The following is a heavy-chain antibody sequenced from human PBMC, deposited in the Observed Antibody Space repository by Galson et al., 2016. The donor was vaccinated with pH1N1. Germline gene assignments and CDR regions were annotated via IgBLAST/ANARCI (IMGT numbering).Heavy chain of an antibody. Sequence: LSLTCTVSGGSISSVNYYWGWIRQPPGKGLEWIGSVSYSGSTYYNPSLKSRVTISADTSKNQFSLNLSSVTAADTAVYYCASYNVVVPHVDDWGQGTPATVSS. CDR2: VSYSGST. V-gene: IGHV4-39*01. J-gene: IGHJ4*02. CDR1: GGSISSVNYY. CDR3: ASYNVVVPHVDD. D-gene: IGHD2-21*01.